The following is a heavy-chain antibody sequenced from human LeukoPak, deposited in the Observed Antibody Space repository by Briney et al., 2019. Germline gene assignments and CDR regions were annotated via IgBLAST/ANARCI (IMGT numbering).Heavy chain of an antibody. Sequence: GRSLRLSCAASGFSFTNYGMHRVRQAPGKGLQWVADISYDGSNKYYADSVTGRFSISRDNSKNTLYLQMNSLRAEDTAVYYCAKDWGFQFASGSYCEYWGRGTLVTVSS. D-gene: IGHD3-10*01. CDR2: ISYDGSNK. CDR1: GFSFTNYG. CDR3: AKDWGFQFASGSYCEY. V-gene: IGHV3-30*18. J-gene: IGHJ4*02.